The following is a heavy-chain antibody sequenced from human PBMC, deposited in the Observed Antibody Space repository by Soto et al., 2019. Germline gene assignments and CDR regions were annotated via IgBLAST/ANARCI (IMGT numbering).Heavy chain of an antibody. CDR2: ISGGGSNT. V-gene: IGHV3-23*01. Sequence: GGPLRLSCAASGFPLSSYVMSWVRQAPGKGLEWVSGISGGGSNTFYADSVKGRFTISRDNSKNTLLLQMNSLGAEDTAVYYCAKDSNKYSSSLRGRYFDYWGQGIGVTVSS. J-gene: IGHJ4*02. CDR1: GFPLSSYV. D-gene: IGHD4-4*01. CDR3: AKDSNKYSSSLRGRYFDY.